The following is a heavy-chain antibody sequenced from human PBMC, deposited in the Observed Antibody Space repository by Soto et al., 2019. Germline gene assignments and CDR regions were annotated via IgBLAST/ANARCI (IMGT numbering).Heavy chain of an antibody. CDR3: ARGVWMATVNHDAFDI. CDR2: IIPIIGTA. J-gene: IGHJ3*02. Sequence: ASVKVSCKASGGTFSSYAISWVRQAPGQGLEWMGGIIPIIGTANYAQKFQGRVTITADESTSTAYMELSSLRSEDTAVFYCARGVWMATVNHDAFDIWGQGTMVTVAS. D-gene: IGHD4-17*01. V-gene: IGHV1-69*13. CDR1: GGTFSSYA.